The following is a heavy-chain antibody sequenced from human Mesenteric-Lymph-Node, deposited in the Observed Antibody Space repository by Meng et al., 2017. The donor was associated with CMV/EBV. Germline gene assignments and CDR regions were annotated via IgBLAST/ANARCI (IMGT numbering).Heavy chain of an antibody. V-gene: IGHV3-74*01. J-gene: IGHJ4*02. Sequence: GESLKISCAASGFTFSRYWMHWVRQAPGKGLVWVSRINSDGSSTSYADSVKGRFTISRDNAKNTLYLQMNSLRAEDTAVYYCARGIFGGNYWGQGTLVTVSS. D-gene: IGHD3-3*01. CDR1: GFTFSRYW. CDR3: ARGIFGGNY. CDR2: INSDGSST.